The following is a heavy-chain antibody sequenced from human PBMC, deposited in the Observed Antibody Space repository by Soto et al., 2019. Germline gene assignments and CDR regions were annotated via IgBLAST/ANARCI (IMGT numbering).Heavy chain of an antibody. CDR1: GGTFSSYA. Sequence: SVKVSCKASGGTFSSYAISWVRQAPGQGLEWMGGIIPIFGTANYAQKFQGRVTITADESTSTAYMELSSLRSEDTAVYYCARARDYYDSSGYYYSWGQGTLVTVSS. CDR2: IIPIFGTA. D-gene: IGHD3-22*01. CDR3: ARARDYYDSSGYYYS. J-gene: IGHJ4*02. V-gene: IGHV1-69*13.